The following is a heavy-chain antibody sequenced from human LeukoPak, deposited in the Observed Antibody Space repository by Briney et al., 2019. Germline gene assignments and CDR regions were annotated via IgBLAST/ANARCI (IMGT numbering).Heavy chain of an antibody. V-gene: IGHV3-48*02. CDR1: GFTFSSYD. Sequence: GGSPRLSCAASGFTFSSYDMNWVRQAPGKGLEWVSYISSSSSTIYHADSVKGRFTISRDNAKNSLCLQMNSPRDEDTAVYYCARDRIVATSRWGHFDYWGRGTLVTVSS. J-gene: IGHJ4*02. D-gene: IGHD5-12*01. CDR2: ISSSSSTI. CDR3: ARDRIVATSRWGHFDY.